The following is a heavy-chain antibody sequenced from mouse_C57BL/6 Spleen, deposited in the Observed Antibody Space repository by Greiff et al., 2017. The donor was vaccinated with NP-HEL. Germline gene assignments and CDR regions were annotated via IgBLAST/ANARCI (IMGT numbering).Heavy chain of an antibody. J-gene: IGHJ3*01. CDR3: GRRDYGSSSWFAY. CDR1: GYAFSSSW. D-gene: IGHD1-1*01. Sequence: QVQLQQSGPELVKPGASVKISCKASGYAFSSSWMNWVKQRPGKGLEWIGRIYPGDGYTNYNGKFKGKATLTADKSSSTAYMQLSSLTSEDSAVYFCGRRDYGSSSWFAYWGQGTLVTVSA. V-gene: IGHV1-82*01. CDR2: IYPGDGYT.